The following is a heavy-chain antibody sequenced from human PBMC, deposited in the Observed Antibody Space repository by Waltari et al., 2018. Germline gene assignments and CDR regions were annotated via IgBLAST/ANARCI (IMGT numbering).Heavy chain of an antibody. Sequence: QVQLVQSGAELKKPGSAVKVSCKASGGSFSTYAITWVRQDPGQVIEWMGGIIPMFGTANDAQMIQYRVTIITDESMTTAYMELSSLTSEDTAVYYCARGGLYGQQLLESAFEIWGQGTKVTVSS. CDR1: GGSFSTYA. J-gene: IGHJ3*02. CDR3: ARGGLYGQQLLESAFEI. V-gene: IGHV1-69*05. D-gene: IGHD6-13*01. CDR2: IIPMFGTA.